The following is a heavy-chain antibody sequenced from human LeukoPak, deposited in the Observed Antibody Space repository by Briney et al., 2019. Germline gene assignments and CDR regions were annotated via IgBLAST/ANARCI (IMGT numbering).Heavy chain of an antibody. J-gene: IGHJ4*02. CDR1: GFTSSSNG. D-gene: IGHD2-2*01. CDR3: TKGRSSCSTPSCYADY. CDR2: ISGSGGST. Sequence: GGSLRLSCAASGFTSSSNGMGWVRQAPGKGLEWVSAISGSGGSTNYADSVKGRFTISRDNSKNTLYLQMNSLRGEETAVYYCTKGRSSCSTPSCYADYWGQGTVVTVSS. V-gene: IGHV3-23*01.